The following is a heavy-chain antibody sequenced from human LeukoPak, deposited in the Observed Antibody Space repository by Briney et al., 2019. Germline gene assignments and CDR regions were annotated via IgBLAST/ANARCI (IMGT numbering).Heavy chain of an antibody. D-gene: IGHD2/OR15-2a*01. CDR2: IWSDGSDK. J-gene: IGHJ4*02. V-gene: IGHV3-33*01. CDR3: ARDRNMDYFDY. Sequence: GGPLRLSCTASKFTFSHHGMHWVRQAPGKGLEWVAFIWSDGSDKYYADSVKGRFTISRDNSKNTLYLQMNNLRADDTAVYFCARDRNMDYFDYWGQGTLVTVSS. CDR1: KFTFSHHG.